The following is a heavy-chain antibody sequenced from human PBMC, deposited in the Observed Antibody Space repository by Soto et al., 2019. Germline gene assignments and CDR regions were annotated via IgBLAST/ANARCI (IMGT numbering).Heavy chain of an antibody. Sequence: GESLKISCKGSGYSFTSYWISWVRQMPGKGLEWMGRIDPSDSYTNYSPSFQGHVTISADKSISTAYLQWSSLKASDTAMYYCARLATAAAAGTPLDYWGQGPLVTVSS. V-gene: IGHV5-10-1*01. CDR1: GYSFTSYW. CDR3: ARLATAAAAGTPLDY. J-gene: IGHJ4*02. D-gene: IGHD6-13*01. CDR2: IDPSDSYT.